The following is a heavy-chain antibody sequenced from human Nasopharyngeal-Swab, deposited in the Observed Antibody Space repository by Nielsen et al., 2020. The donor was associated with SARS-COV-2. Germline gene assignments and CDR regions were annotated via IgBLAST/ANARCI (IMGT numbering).Heavy chain of an antibody. D-gene: IGHD5-24*01. J-gene: IGHJ1*01. CDR3: ARGVETIHH. CDR1: GFTFSSYW. V-gene: IGHV3-7*01. CDR2: IKQDGSEK. Sequence: GESLKISFAASGFTFSSYWMSWVRQAPGKGLEWVANIKQDGSEKYYVDSMKGRFTISRDNAKKSLYLQMNSLRAEDTAVYYCARGVETIHHWGQGSLVTVSS.